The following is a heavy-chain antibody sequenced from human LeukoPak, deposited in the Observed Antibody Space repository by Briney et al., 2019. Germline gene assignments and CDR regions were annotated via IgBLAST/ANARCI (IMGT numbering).Heavy chain of an antibody. D-gene: IGHD3-10*01. Sequence: SETLSLTCIVSGGSISRGSYYWNWIRQPAGKGLEWMGRIYNSGSTNYNPSLKSRVSISTDMSKNQVSLTLNSVTAADTAVYYCAGQTFGVLYFDSWGQGTLVIVSS. CDR1: GGSISRGSYY. CDR2: IYNSGST. CDR3: AGQTFGVLYFDS. J-gene: IGHJ4*02. V-gene: IGHV4-61*02.